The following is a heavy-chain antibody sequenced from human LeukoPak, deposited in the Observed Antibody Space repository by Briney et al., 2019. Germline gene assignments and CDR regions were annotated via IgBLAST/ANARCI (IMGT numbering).Heavy chain of an antibody. CDR3: ARVGYSSSWLNWFDP. D-gene: IGHD6-13*01. CDR2: IYYSGST. Sequence: PLETLSHTCTVSRGSISSYYWSWIRQPPGKGLEWIGYIYYSGSTNYNPSLKSRVTISVDTSKNQFSLKLSSVTAADTAVYYCARVGYSSSWLNWFDPWGQGTLVTVSS. V-gene: IGHV4-59*13. CDR1: RGSISSYY. J-gene: IGHJ5*02.